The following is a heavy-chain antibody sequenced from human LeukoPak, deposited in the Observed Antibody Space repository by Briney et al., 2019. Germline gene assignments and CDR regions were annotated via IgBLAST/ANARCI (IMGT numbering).Heavy chain of an antibody. CDR1: GYTFTNYD. J-gene: IGHJ6*03. CDR2: MNPNSGNT. D-gene: IGHD3-3*01. CDR3: ARGFWSGYLGTIMDV. V-gene: IGHV1-8*03. Sequence: GASVKVSCKTSGYTFTNYDINWVRQATGQGLEWMGWMNPNSGNTGYAQKFQGRVTITADNSTSTAYMELSSLRSEDTAVYYCARGFWSGYLGTIMDVWGKGTTVTVSS.